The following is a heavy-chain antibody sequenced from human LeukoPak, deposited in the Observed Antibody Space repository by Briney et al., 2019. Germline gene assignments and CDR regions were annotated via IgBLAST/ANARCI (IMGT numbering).Heavy chain of an antibody. CDR2: ISGSGDST. CDR3: AKDSAGYSSSWYDY. D-gene: IGHD6-13*01. J-gene: IGHJ4*02. CDR1: GFTFSSYA. V-gene: IGHV3-23*01. Sequence: GGSLRLSCAASGFTFSSYAMSWVRQAPGKGLEWVSGISGSGDSTYYAGSVKGRFTISRDNSKNTLYLQMNSLRAEDTAVYYCAKDSAGYSSSWYDYWGQGTLVTVSS.